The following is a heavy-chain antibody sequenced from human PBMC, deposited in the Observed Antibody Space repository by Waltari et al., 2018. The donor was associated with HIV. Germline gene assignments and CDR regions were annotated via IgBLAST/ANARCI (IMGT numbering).Heavy chain of an antibody. D-gene: IGHD3-10*01. J-gene: IGHJ5*02. Sequence: QVQLQESGPGLVKPSETLSLTCAVSGYSISSGYFWGWNRQPPGKALEWIGSMFHNGSTYYNPSLNSRVTILVDTSKNQFSLKLSSVTSADTAIYYCAREWGTLMVAWFDPWGQGTLVTVSS. CDR2: MFHNGST. CDR3: AREWGTLMVAWFDP. V-gene: IGHV4-38-2*02. CDR1: GYSISSGYF.